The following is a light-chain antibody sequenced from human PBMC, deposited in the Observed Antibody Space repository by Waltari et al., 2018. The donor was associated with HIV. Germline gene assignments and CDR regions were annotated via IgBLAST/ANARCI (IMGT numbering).Light chain of an antibody. CDR1: QSVGSR. V-gene: IGKV3-15*01. CDR2: GAD. J-gene: IGKJ1*01. Sequence: MTQSPATLSVSPGEGATLSCRASQSVGSRVALYQQMAGQAPRLLIFGADTRASGIPARFTGSGSETEFTLTISSLQSEDFAVYFCQQYDDWPWTFGQGTKVEI. CDR3: QQYDDWPWT.